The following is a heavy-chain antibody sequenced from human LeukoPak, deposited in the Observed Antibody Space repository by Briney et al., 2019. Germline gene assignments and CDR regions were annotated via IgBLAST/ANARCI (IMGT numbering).Heavy chain of an antibody. D-gene: IGHD3-3*01. CDR3: ARDSNDDFWSGYYSNWFDP. V-gene: IGHV4-59*01. Sequence: SETLSLTCTVSGGSISSYYWSWLRQPPGKGLEWVGYIYYSGSTNYNPSLKSRVTISVDTSKNQFSLKLSSVTAADTAVYYCARDSNDDFWSGYYSNWFDPWGQGTLVTVSS. CDR2: IYYSGST. J-gene: IGHJ5*02. CDR1: GGSISSYY.